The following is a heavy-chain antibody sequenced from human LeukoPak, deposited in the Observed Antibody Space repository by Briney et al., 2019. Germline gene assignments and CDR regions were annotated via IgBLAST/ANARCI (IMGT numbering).Heavy chain of an antibody. V-gene: IGHV3-30*02. Sequence: GGSLRLSCVASRFSFSSYGMHWVRQAPGKGLEWVAFIRYHGRETYYADSVKGRFTISRDNPRNTLFLQMNSLRVEDTAVYYCAKGSGYNSDPWGQGTLVTVSS. CDR3: AKGSGYNSDP. J-gene: IGHJ5*02. D-gene: IGHD5-12*01. CDR2: IRYHGRET. CDR1: RFSFSSYG.